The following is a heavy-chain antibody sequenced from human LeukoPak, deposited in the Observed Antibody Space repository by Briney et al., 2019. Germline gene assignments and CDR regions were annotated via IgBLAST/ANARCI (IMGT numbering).Heavy chain of an antibody. CDR1: GFTFSSYG. D-gene: IGHD2-15*01. Sequence: GGSLRLSCAASGFTFSSYGMHWVRQAPGKGLEWVAVIWYDGSNKYYADSVKGRFTISRDNSKNTLYLQMNSLRAEDTAVYYCASQVGYCSGGSCYGDHWFDPWGQGTLVTVSS. CDR3: ASQVGYCSGGSCYGDHWFDP. CDR2: IWYDGSNK. V-gene: IGHV3-33*01. J-gene: IGHJ5*02.